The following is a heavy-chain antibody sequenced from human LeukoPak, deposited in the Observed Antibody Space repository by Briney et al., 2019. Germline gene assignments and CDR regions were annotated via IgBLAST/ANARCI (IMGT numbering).Heavy chain of an antibody. J-gene: IGHJ4*02. CDR2: IRYGESDK. Sequence: GGSLRLSCAASGFIFSTYGMHWVRQAPGKGLEWVAFIRYGESDKYYADSVKGRFTISRDNSKNTLYLQMNSLRTGDTAVYYCARVGLGIGNYFDYWGQGTLVTVSS. D-gene: IGHD7-27*01. CDR1: GFIFSTYG. V-gene: IGHV3-30*02. CDR3: ARVGLGIGNYFDY.